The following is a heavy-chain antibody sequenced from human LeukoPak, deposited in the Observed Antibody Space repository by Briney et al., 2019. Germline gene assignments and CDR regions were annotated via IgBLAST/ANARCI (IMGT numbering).Heavy chain of an antibody. CDR1: GGSISSYY. CDR2: ISDIGSI. D-gene: IGHD2/OR15-2a*01. CDR3: AGHHPRNTVDF. J-gene: IGHJ4*02. Sequence: SETLSLICTVSGGSISSYYWSWIRQPPGKGLEWIAYISDIGSINYNPSLKSRVTISLDTSKNQFSLKLSSVTAADTAVYYCAGHHPRNTVDFWGQGTLVTVSS. V-gene: IGHV4-59*08.